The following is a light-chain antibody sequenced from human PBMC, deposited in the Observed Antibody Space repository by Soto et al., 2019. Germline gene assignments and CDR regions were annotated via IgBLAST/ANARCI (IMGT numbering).Light chain of an antibody. CDR1: QSLVHSDGTTY. J-gene: IGKJ1*01. V-gene: IGKV2-24*01. Sequence: EIVMTQTPLSLPVTLGQPAAISCTSSQSLVHSDGTTYLSWFRQRPGQPPRLLIYKISNRFSGVPDRFSGTGTGSYFTLRISTVEAEDGRIYYSAQVTHFPWTFGQGNKGDTK. CDR3: AQVTHFPWT. CDR2: KIS.